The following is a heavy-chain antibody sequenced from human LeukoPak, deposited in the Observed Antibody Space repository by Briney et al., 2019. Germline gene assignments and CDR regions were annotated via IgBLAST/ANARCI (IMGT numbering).Heavy chain of an antibody. CDR2: IWYDGSNK. Sequence: GGSLRLSCAASGFTFSSYGMHWVRQAPGKGLEWVAVIWYDGSNKHYADSVKGRFTISRDNSKNTLYLQMNSLGVEDTAVYYCAVEYNSSPYAFDIWGQGTKVTVSS. CDR3: AVEYNSSPYAFDI. CDR1: GFTFSSYG. J-gene: IGHJ3*02. D-gene: IGHD2/OR15-2a*01. V-gene: IGHV3-33*01.